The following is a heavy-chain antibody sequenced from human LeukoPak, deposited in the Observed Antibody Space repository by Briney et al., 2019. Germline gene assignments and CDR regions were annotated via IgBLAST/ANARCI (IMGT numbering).Heavy chain of an antibody. CDR1: GGSISSGANY. J-gene: IGHJ3*02. Sequence: SQTLSLTCTVSGGSISSGANYWSRIRQPPGRGLEWIGYISHSESAYYSPSLESRITISVDRSKNQFSLKLKSVTAADTAIYYCARDGGTTSNPSHDTFAIWGQGTMVAVSS. CDR3: ARDGGTTSNPSHDTFAI. D-gene: IGHD4-11*01. CDR2: ISHSESA. V-gene: IGHV4-30-2*01.